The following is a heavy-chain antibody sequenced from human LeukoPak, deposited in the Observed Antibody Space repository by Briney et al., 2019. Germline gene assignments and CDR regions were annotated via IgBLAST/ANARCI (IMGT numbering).Heavy chain of an antibody. CDR3: ARESYYYDSSGYRDAFDI. CDR2: INPNSGGT. J-gene: IGHJ3*02. CDR1: GYTFTGYY. V-gene: IGHV1-2*02. D-gene: IGHD3-22*01. Sequence: ASVKVSCKASGYTFTGYYMHWVRQAPGQGLEWMGWINPNSGGTNYAQKFQGRVTMTRDTSISTAYMELSRLRSDDTAVYYCARESYYYDSSGYRDAFDIRGQGTMVTVSS.